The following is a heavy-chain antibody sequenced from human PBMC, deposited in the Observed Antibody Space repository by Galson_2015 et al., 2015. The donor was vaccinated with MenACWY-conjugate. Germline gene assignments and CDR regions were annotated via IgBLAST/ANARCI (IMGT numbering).Heavy chain of an antibody. CDR3: AKDWSVPYSTISYYFYMDV. CDR2: LSSAGRNA. J-gene: IGHJ6*03. V-gene: IGHV3-30*04. CDR1: GFTFSSYA. Sequence: LRLSCAASGFTFSSYAMHWVRQAPGTGLSWLAFLSSAGRNASSAASVPGRFTISSDHSKTPLSLPMNSLRADDTAVYYCAKDWSVPYSTISYYFYMDVWGKGTTVTVSS. D-gene: IGHD6-13*01.